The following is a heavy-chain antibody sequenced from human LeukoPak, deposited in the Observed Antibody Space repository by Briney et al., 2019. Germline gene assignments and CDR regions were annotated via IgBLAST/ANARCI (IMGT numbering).Heavy chain of an antibody. CDR3: ARGSNSGYSIDY. Sequence: GGSLRLSRAVSGFSFSSYGMHWVRQAPGKGLEWVAVIWYDGSNENYADSVKGRFTISRDNSKNTLYLQMNSLRAEDTAVYFCARGSNSGYSIDYWGQGTLATVSS. CDR2: IWYDGSNE. J-gene: IGHJ4*02. CDR1: GFSFSSYG. D-gene: IGHD3-22*01. V-gene: IGHV3-33*01.